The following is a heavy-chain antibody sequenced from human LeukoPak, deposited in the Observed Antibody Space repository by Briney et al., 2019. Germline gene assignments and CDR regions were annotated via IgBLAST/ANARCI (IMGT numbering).Heavy chain of an antibody. Sequence: PSETLSLTCTVSGGSISSYYWSWIRQPAGKGLEWIGRIYTSGSTNYNPSLKSRVTMSVDTSKNQFSLKLSSVTAADTAVYYCARAGYYYGSGSYFYMDVWGKGTTVTISS. J-gene: IGHJ6*03. CDR2: IYTSGST. D-gene: IGHD3-10*01. CDR1: GGSISSYY. V-gene: IGHV4-4*07. CDR3: ARAGYYYGSGSYFYMDV.